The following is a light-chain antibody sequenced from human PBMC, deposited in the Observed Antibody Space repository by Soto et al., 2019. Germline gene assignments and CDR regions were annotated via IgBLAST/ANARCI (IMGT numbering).Light chain of an antibody. J-gene: IGLJ1*01. CDR1: SSDVGAYDY. CDR2: EVS. CDR3: SSYTSSSTRV. Sequence: QSVLTQPASVSGSPGHSITISCTGTSSDVGAYDYVSWYQQHPDKAPKLMIYEVSNRPSGVSNRFSGSKSVNTATLTISGLQADDEADYYCSSYTSSSTRVFGTGTKVTVL. V-gene: IGLV2-14*03.